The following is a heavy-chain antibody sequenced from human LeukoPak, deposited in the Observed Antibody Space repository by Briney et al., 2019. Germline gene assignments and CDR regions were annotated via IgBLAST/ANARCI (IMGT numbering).Heavy chain of an antibody. CDR2: ITSSGSRI. V-gene: IGHV3-11*04. CDR3: VRDWGERFYGDY. Sequence: PGGSLRLSCAASGFAFSAYYMSWIRQAPGKGLEWVSYITSSGSRIYYADSVRGRFTISRDNAKNSLYLQMNSLRADDTAVYYCVRDWGERFYGDYWGQGILVTVSS. D-gene: IGHD3-16*01. J-gene: IGHJ4*02. CDR1: GFAFSAYY.